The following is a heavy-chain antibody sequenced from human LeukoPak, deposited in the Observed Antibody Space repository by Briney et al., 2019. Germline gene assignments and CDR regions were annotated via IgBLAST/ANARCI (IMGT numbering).Heavy chain of an antibody. CDR3: ATPKGGSGSHRAPLEY. J-gene: IGHJ4*02. D-gene: IGHD3-10*01. CDR2: ISGSGGSK. CDR1: GFTFSRFD. Sequence: GGSLTLSCAPSGFTFSRFDMNWVRHAPGKGLEWVSTISGSGGSKYYADSVKGRFTISRDNSKNTLYLQMNSLRAEDTAVYYCATPKGGSGSHRAPLEYWGQGTLVTVST. V-gene: IGHV3-23*01.